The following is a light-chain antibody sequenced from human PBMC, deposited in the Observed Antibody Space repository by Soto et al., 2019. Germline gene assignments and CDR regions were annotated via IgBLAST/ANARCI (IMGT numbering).Light chain of an antibody. Sequence: DIQMTQSPLSLAASLGDRVTITCRASQNISNFLNWYQQKPGKAPRLLIFGASSLQGGVPSRFRGTCSETDFSLTISSLQIGDVATYICQQSFRAPLNFGPGTKVAMK. J-gene: IGKJ3*01. CDR1: QNISNF. CDR3: QQSFRAPLN. V-gene: IGKV1-39*01. CDR2: GAS.